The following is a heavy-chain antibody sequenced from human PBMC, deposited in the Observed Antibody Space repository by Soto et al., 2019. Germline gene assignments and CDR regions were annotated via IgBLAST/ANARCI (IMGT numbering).Heavy chain of an antibody. CDR1: GFGFTFSTSA. CDR2: FRESGGST. J-gene: IGHJ6*03. V-gene: IGHV3-23*01. Sequence: PGGSLRLSCAASGFGFTFSTSAMSWVRQAPGKGLEWVSTFRESGGSTHYANSVKGRFTISRDNSKNTLYLQMNSLRAEDTAVYYCAKVRYYCMDVWGKGTTGTVSS. CDR3: AKVRYYCMDV.